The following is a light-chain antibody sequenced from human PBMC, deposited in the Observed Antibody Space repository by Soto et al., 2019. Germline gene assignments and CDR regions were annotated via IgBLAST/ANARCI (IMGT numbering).Light chain of an antibody. CDR2: DNN. J-gene: IGLJ1*01. V-gene: IGLV1-51*01. CDR1: TFNIGNNF. Sequence: QSVLTQPPSVSAAPGQKVTISCSGSTFNIGNNFVSWYQQLPGTAPKVLIYDNNKRPSGIPDRFSASKSGTSATLGITGLQTGDEAVYSCGTWDSSLSAYVFGPVTNSPS. CDR3: GTWDSSLSAYV.